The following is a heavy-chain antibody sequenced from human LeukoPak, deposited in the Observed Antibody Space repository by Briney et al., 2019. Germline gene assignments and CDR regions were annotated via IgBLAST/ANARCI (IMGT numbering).Heavy chain of an antibody. V-gene: IGHV3-21*01. CDR3: ARGHTAFFDY. Sequence: PGGSLRLSCAASGFIFSSYSMSWVRQAPGKGLEWVSSISSSSSYIYYADSVKGRFTISRDNAKNSLYLQMNSLRAEDTAVYYCARGHTAFFDYWGQGTLVTVSS. D-gene: IGHD5-18*01. CDR1: GFIFSSYS. J-gene: IGHJ4*02. CDR2: ISSSSSYI.